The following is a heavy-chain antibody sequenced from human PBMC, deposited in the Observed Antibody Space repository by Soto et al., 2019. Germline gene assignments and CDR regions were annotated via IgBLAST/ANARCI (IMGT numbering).Heavy chain of an antibody. CDR3: AILPRTIPLGAHGMDV. J-gene: IGHJ6*02. D-gene: IGHD3-16*01. Sequence: ASVKVSCKASGYTFTSYAMHWVRQAPGQRLEWMGWINAGNGNTKYSQKFQGRVTITRDTSASTAYMELSSLRSEDTAVYYCAILPRTIPLGAHGMDVCRQGPTVTVCS. CDR1: GYTFTSYA. CDR2: INAGNGNT. V-gene: IGHV1-3*01.